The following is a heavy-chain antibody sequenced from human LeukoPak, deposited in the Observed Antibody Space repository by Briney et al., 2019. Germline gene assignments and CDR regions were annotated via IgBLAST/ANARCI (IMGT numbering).Heavy chain of an antibody. J-gene: IGHJ3*02. D-gene: IGHD5-12*01. CDR1: GGSIRSYY. Sequence: PSETLSLTCTVSGGSIRSYYWSWIRQPPGKGLEWIGYIYDSGSTNYNPSLKSRVTISVDTSKNQFSLRVSSVTSADTAVYYCARGNSGYDYAFDIWGQGTMVTVSS. CDR2: IYDSGST. CDR3: ARGNSGYDYAFDI. V-gene: IGHV4-59*01.